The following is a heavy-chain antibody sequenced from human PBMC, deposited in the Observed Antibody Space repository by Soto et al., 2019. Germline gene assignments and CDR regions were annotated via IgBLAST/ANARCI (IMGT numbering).Heavy chain of an antibody. CDR2: IYHIGIT. Sequence: QVQLQESGPGLVKPSGTLTLTCAVSGDSISSSYWWSWVRQSPGRGLEWIGEIYHIGITNYNPSLKSRVSISVDKSKNQFSLKLTYVTGADTAVYYCARDRGKATVYYHGMDVWGQGTTVTVSS. CDR3: ARDRGKATVYYHGMDV. J-gene: IGHJ6*02. V-gene: IGHV4-4*02. CDR1: GDSISSSYW.